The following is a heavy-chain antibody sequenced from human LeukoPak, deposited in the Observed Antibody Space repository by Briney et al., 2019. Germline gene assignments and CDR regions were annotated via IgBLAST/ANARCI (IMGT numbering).Heavy chain of an antibody. CDR2: ISGSGGST. D-gene: IGHD5-18*01. V-gene: IGHV3-23*01. CDR1: GFTFSSYA. CDR3: ARGYSYGYAQVYYFDY. Sequence: GGSLRLSCAASGFTFSSYAMSWVRQAPGKGLEWVSAISGSGGSTYYADSVKGRFTISRDNSKNTLYLQMNSLRAEDTAVYYCARGYSYGYAQVYYFDYWGQGTLDTVSS. J-gene: IGHJ4*02.